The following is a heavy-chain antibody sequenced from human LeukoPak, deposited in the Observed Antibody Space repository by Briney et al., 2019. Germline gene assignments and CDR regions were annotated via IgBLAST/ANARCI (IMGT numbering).Heavy chain of an antibody. D-gene: IGHD1-26*01. CDR3: AVTNLYSGSYLLAFDI. J-gene: IGHJ3*02. CDR1: GYTFTSYD. CDR2: MNPNSGNT. V-gene: IGHV1-8*01. Sequence: ASVKVSCKASGYTFTSYDIKWVRQATGQGLEWRGWMNPNSGNTGYAQKFQGRVTMTRNTSISTAYMELSSLRSEDTAVYYCAVTNLYSGSYLLAFDIWGQGTMVTVSS.